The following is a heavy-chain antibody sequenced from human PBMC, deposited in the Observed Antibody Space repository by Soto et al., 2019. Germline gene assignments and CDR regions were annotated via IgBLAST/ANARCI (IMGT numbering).Heavy chain of an antibody. J-gene: IGHJ6*02. CDR1: VGSFSGYY. D-gene: IGHD3-9*01. CDR3: ARVLLTGYSNYYYYGMDV. Sequence: SETLSLTCAVYVGSFSGYYWSGIREPPGKGLEWIGEINHSGSTNYNPSLKSRVTISVDTSKNQFSLKLSSVTAADTAVYYCARVLLTGYSNYYYYGMDVWGQGTTVTVS. V-gene: IGHV4-34*01. CDR2: INHSGST.